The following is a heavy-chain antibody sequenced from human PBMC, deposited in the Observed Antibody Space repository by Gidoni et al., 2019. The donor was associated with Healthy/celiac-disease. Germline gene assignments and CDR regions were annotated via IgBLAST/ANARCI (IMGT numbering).Heavy chain of an antibody. D-gene: IGHD3-22*01. J-gene: IGHJ3*02. CDR1: GFTFSSYG. V-gene: IGHV3-30*18. CDR2: ISYDGSNK. Sequence: QVQLVESGGGVVQPGRSLRLSCAASGFTFSSYGMHWVRQAPGKGLEWVAVISYDGSNKYYADSVKGRFTISRDNSKNTLYLQMNSLRAEDTAVYYCAKPFRDSSGYYSDDAFDIWGQGTMVTVSS. CDR3: AKPFRDSSGYYSDDAFDI.